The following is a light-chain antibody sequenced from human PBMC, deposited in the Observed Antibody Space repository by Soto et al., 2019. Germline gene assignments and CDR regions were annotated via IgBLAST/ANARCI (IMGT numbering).Light chain of an antibody. CDR2: DVS. CDR3: SSYTSSSTLVV. V-gene: IGLV2-14*03. CDR1: SSDVGGYNY. Sequence: QSALTQPASVSGSPGQSITISCTGTSSDVGGYNYVSWYQQHPGKAPKLMIYDVSNRPSGVYNRFSGSKSDNTASLTISGLQAEDEADYYCSSYTSSSTLVVFGGGTKVTVL. J-gene: IGLJ2*01.